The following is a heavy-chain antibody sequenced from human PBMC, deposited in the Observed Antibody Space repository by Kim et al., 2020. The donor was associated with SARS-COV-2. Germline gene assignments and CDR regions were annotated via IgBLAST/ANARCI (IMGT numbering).Heavy chain of an antibody. V-gene: IGHV4-59*13. CDR2: IYYSGST. D-gene: IGHD5-12*01. Sequence: SETLSLTCTVSGGSISSYYWSWIRQPPGKGLEWIGYIYYSGSTNYNPSLTSRVTISVDTSKNQFPLKLSSVTAADTAVYYCARDRRWLQLSMEYYYYGMDVWGQGTTVTVSS. CDR1: GGSISSYY. CDR3: ARDRRWLQLSMEYYYYGMDV. J-gene: IGHJ6*02.